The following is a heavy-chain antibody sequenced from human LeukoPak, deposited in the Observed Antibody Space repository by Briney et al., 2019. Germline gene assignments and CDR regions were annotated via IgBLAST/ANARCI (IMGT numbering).Heavy chain of an antibody. D-gene: IGHD3-10*01. V-gene: IGHV3-66*01. Sequence: GGSLRLSCAASGFTVSSNYMSWVRQAPGKGLEWVSVIYSGGSTYYADSVKGRFTISRDNSKNTLYLQMNSLRAEDTAVYYCARDLTASNYYGSGSYDYWGQGTLVTVSS. J-gene: IGHJ4*02. CDR1: GFTVSSNY. CDR3: ARDLTASNYYGSGSYDY. CDR2: IYSGGST.